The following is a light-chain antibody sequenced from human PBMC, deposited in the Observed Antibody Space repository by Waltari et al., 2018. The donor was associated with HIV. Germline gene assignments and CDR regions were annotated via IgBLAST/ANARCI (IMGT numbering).Light chain of an antibody. J-gene: IGLJ2*01. CDR3: APWDDSLNGWI. CDR2: GNN. Sequence: QSVLTQPPSASGTPGQRVTISCSGSSSNIGSNNVNWYQQLPGTAPKLPIYGNNQRPSGVPDRFSGSKSGTSASLAISGLQSEDEAVYYCAPWDDSLNGWIFGGGTKLTVL. V-gene: IGLV1-44*01. CDR1: SSNIGSNN.